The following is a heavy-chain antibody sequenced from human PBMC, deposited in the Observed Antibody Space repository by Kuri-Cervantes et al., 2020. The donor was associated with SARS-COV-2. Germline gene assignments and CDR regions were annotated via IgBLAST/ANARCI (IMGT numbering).Heavy chain of an antibody. CDR3: ARWDIVVAPTAHLNPGFDP. Sequence: GESLKISCAACGFTFSSYDMHWVRQATGKGLEWVSAIGTAGDTYYPGSVKGRFTISRDNAKNTLYLQMNSLRVEDTAVYYCARWDIVVAPTAHLNPGFDPWGQGTLVTVSS. J-gene: IGHJ5*02. V-gene: IGHV3-13*01. D-gene: IGHD2-2*01. CDR2: IGTAGDT. CDR1: GFTFSSYD.